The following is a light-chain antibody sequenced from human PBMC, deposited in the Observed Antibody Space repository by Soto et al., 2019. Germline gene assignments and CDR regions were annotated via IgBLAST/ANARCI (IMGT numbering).Light chain of an antibody. CDR1: QSISNH. CDR2: ATS. CDR3: QQTHIALIT. V-gene: IGKV1-39*01. Sequence: SLSASVGDRVIITCRARQSISNHLNWYQQKPGEAPKPLIFATSNLQSGVPSGFSGSRSGTDFTLTISSLQPEDFATYYCQQTHIALIT. J-gene: IGKJ5*01.